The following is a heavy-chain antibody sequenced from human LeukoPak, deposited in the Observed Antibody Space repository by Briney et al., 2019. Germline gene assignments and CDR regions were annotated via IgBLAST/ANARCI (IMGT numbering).Heavy chain of an antibody. V-gene: IGHV1-18*01. CDR3: ARDPGGTWGFDY. Sequence: ASVKVSCKASGYTFTSHGLSWARQAPGQGLEWMGWISIYSGNTNYAQKFQDRISMTTDTSTSTAFMELRSLKSDDTAVYYCARDPGGTWGFDYWGQGALVTVSS. CDR1: GYTFTSHG. J-gene: IGHJ4*02. D-gene: IGHD7-27*01. CDR2: ISIYSGNT.